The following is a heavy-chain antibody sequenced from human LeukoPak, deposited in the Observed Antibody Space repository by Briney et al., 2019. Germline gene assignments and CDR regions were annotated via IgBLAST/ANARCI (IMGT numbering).Heavy chain of an antibody. V-gene: IGHV4-59*12. CDR1: GGSISTYF. Sequence: SETLSLTCTVSGGSISTYFWTWIRQPPGKGLEWIGYIDYSGSTNYNPSLKSRVTISVDTSKNQFSVKLSSVTAADTAVYYCARGDFWSGFYNYWGQGTLVTVSS. D-gene: IGHD3-3*01. J-gene: IGHJ4*02. CDR3: ARGDFWSGFYNY. CDR2: IDYSGST.